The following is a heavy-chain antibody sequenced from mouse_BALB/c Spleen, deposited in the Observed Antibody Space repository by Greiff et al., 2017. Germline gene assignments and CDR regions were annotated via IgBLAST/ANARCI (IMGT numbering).Heavy chain of an antibody. J-gene: IGHJ4*01. CDR1: GFSLTSYG. Sequence: VQGVESGPGLVAPSQSLSITCTVSGFSLTSYGVHWVRQPPGKGLEWLGVIWAGGSTNYNSALMSRLSISEDNSKSQVFLKMNSLQTDDTAMYYCARDRDYDGSMDYWGQGTSVTVSS. CDR3: ARDRDYDGSMDY. CDR2: IWAGGST. V-gene: IGHV2-9*02. D-gene: IGHD1-2*01.